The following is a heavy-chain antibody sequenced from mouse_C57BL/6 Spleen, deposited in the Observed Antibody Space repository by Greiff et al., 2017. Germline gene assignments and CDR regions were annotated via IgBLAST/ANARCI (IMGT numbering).Heavy chain of an antibody. CDR2: IDPENGDT. Sequence: EVQLQQSGAELVRPGASVKLSCTASGFNIKDDYMHWVKQRPEQGLEWIGCIDPENGDTEYASKFQGKATITAATSSNTAYLQLSSLTSEDTAVYYCTTGATVVARYAMDYWGQGTSVTVSS. D-gene: IGHD1-1*01. CDR3: TTGATVVARYAMDY. V-gene: IGHV14-4*01. CDR1: GFNIKDDY. J-gene: IGHJ4*01.